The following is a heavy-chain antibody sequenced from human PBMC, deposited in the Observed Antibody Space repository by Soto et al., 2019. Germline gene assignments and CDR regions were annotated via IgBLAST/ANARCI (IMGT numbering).Heavy chain of an antibody. Sequence: GGSLRLSCAASGFTFSSYWMSWVRQAPGKGLEWVANIKQDGSEKYYVDSVKDRFTISRDNAKNSLYLQMNSLRAEDTAVYYCARNVVPAAAYYYYGMDVWGQGTTVTVSS. CDR3: ARNVVPAAAYYYYGMDV. CDR1: GFTFSSYW. CDR2: IKQDGSEK. J-gene: IGHJ6*02. V-gene: IGHV3-7*01. D-gene: IGHD2-2*01.